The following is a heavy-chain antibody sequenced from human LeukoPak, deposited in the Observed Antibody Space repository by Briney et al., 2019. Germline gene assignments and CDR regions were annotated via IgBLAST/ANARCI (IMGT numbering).Heavy chain of an antibody. V-gene: IGHV3-73*01. CDR3: AKDPLLFNDWFTYWFDY. D-gene: IGHD3-9*01. CDR2: IRSTANGYAT. J-gene: IGHJ4*02. CDR1: GFTFSGSA. Sequence: GGSLRLSCAASGFTFSGSALHWVRQASGKGLEWVGRIRSTANGYATAYAASVKGRFTISRDDSKNTAYLQMNSLRAEDTAVYYCAKDPLLFNDWFTYWFDYWGQGTLVTVSS.